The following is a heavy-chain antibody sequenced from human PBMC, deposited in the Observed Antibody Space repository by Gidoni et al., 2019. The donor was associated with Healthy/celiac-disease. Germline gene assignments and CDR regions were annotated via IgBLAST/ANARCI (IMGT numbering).Heavy chain of an antibody. Sequence: QVQLQESGPGLVKPSQTLSLTCTVPGGSISSGSYYWSWIRQPAGKGLEWIGRIYTSGSTNYNPSLKSRVTISVDTSKNQFSLKLSSVTAADTAVYYCARIQLWPNWYFDLWGRGTLVTVSS. CDR3: ARIQLWPNWYFDL. D-gene: IGHD5-18*01. CDR2: IYTSGST. V-gene: IGHV4-61*02. J-gene: IGHJ2*01. CDR1: GGSISSGSYY.